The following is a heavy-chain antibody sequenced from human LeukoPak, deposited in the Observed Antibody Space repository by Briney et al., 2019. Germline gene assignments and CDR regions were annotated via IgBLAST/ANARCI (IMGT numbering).Heavy chain of an antibody. J-gene: IGHJ4*02. D-gene: IGHD3-10*01. Sequence: PGGSLRLSCAASGFTFSSYAMNWVRQAPGKGLEWVSAISGGGGSTYYADSVKGRFTISRDNSKNTLYLQMNSLRAEDTAVYYCAKDRSYGVSYFDYRGQGTLVTVSS. CDR1: GFTFSSYA. CDR2: ISGGGGST. V-gene: IGHV3-23*01. CDR3: AKDRSYGVSYFDY.